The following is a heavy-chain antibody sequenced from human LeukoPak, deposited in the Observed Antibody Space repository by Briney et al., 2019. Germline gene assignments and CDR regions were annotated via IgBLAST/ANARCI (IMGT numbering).Heavy chain of an antibody. CDR1: GFTFTSSA. CDR2: IVVGSGNT. CDR3: AAEGGGYNWNDLGY. V-gene: IGHV1-58*01. D-gene: IGHD1-20*01. J-gene: IGHJ4*02. Sequence: TSVKVSCKASGFTFTSSAVQWVRQARGQRLEWIGWIVVGSGNTNYAQKFQERVTITRDMSTSTAYTELSSLRSEDTAVYYCAAEGGGYNWNDLGYWGQGTLVTVSS.